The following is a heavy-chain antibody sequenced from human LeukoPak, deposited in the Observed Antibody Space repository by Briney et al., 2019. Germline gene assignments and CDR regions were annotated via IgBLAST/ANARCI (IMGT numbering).Heavy chain of an antibody. CDR3: ARVKASYYDILTGYFGVVDRDYYYYYMDV. J-gene: IGHJ6*03. D-gene: IGHD3-9*01. CDR2: VYYSGST. CDR1: GGFISSYY. V-gene: IGHV4-59*01. Sequence: SETLSLTCTVSGGFISSYYWSWIRQPPGKGLEWIGYVYYSGSTNYNPSLKSRVTISVDTSKNQFSLKLSSVTAADTAVYYCARVKASYYDILTGYFGVVDRDYYYYYMDVWGKGTTVTISS.